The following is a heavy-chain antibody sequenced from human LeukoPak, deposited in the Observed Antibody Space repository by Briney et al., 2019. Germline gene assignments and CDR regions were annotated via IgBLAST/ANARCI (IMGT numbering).Heavy chain of an antibody. CDR3: ARGRYSGFDL. J-gene: IGHJ3*01. V-gene: IGHV6-1*01. Sequence: SQTLSLTCAISGDDVSTNNVACNWIRQSPSRGLEWLGRTYYRSKWSNDYAVSVKSRITINPDTSKNQFSLQLNSVTPDDTALYYCARGRYSGFDLWGQGTMVTVSS. CDR2: TYYRSKWSN. D-gene: IGHD2-15*01. CDR1: GDDVSTNNVA.